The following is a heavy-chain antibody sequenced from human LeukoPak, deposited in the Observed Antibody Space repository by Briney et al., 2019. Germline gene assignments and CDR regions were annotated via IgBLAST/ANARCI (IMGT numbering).Heavy chain of an antibody. CDR1: GFIFSSYG. J-gene: IGHJ4*02. CDR2: ISGRGEAI. V-gene: IGHV3-48*01. Sequence: TGGSLRLSCAASGFIFSSYGMDWVRQAPGKGLEWISYISGRGEAIFYADSVQGRFTISRDNAKNSIYLQMNGLTAEDTAVYYCARTYGSGSLDYGGQGTLVTVSS. D-gene: IGHD2-15*01. CDR3: ARTYGSGSLDY.